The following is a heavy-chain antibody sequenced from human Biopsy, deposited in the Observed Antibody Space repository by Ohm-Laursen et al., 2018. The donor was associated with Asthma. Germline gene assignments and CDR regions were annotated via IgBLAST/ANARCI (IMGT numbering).Heavy chain of an antibody. V-gene: IGHV4-39*01. D-gene: IGHD3-22*01. Sequence: PSETLSLTCTVSGASITSSAYYWGWIRQPPGKGMEWIGSMYHRGSPYYHPSLKSRATISVDTSKNQLSLKMSSVTAADTAVYFCVRHQYSSSWSTFDYWGQGALVTVSS. CDR2: MYHRGSP. CDR1: GASITSSAYY. J-gene: IGHJ4*02. CDR3: VRHQYSSSWSTFDY.